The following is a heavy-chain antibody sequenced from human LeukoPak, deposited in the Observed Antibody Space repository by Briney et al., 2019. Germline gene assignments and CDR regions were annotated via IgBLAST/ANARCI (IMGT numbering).Heavy chain of an antibody. CDR2: HYYSGNT. Sequence: SQTLSLTCTVSGGSISSGSYWWSWIRQHPERGLEWIGYHYYSGNTYYNPSLKSRVSISVDTSKNQFSLKLNSLTAGDTAVYYCARGHTESADDYGNWFHPWGQGTLVTVSS. J-gene: IGHJ5*02. CDR1: GGSISSGSYW. D-gene: IGHD5-12*01. V-gene: IGHV4-31*03. CDR3: ARGHTESADDYGNWFHP.